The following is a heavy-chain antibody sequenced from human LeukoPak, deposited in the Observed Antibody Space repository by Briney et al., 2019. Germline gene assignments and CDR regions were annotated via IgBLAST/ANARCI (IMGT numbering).Heavy chain of an antibody. D-gene: IGHD3-16*01. CDR2: ISWNSGNI. CDR3: AKESPTLGAFDI. J-gene: IGHJ3*02. CDR1: GFTFSSYE. Sequence: GGSLRLSCAASGFTFSSYEMNWVRQAPGKSLEWVSGISWNSGNIGYADSVKGRFTISRDNAKNSLYLQMISLSAEDTALYCAKESPTLGAFDIWGQGTMVTVSS. V-gene: IGHV3-9*01.